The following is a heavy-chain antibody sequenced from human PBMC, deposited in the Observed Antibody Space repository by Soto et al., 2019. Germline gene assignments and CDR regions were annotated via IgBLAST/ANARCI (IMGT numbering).Heavy chain of an antibody. J-gene: IGHJ5*02. CDR2: MNPNSGNT. V-gene: IGHV1-8*01. Sequence: ASVKVSCKASGYTFTSYDINCVRQATVQWLEWMGWMNPNSGNTGYAQKFQGRVTMTRNTSISTAYMELSSLRSEDTAVYYCARGAVFLGTWFDPWGQGTLVTVSS. CDR3: ARGAVFLGTWFDP. D-gene: IGHD3-10*01. CDR1: GYTFTSYD.